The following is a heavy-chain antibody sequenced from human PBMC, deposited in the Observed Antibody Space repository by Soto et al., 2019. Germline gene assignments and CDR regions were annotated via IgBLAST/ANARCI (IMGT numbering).Heavy chain of an antibody. CDR3: AGDYESSGDISY. J-gene: IGHJ4*02. CDR2: IYYRGST. D-gene: IGHD3-22*01. Sequence: QVQLQESGPGLVKPSQTLSLTCTASGGSISSSDYYWSWLRQSPGRGLEWIVYIYYRGSTYYNPSLRSRVAITVDTSKSQFSLKLSSATAADTAVYFCAGDYESSGDISYWGQGTLVTVSS. V-gene: IGHV4-30-4*01. CDR1: GGSISSSDYY.